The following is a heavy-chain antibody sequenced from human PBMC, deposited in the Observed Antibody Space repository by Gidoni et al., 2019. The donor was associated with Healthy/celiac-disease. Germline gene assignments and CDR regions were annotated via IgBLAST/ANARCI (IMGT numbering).Heavy chain of an antibody. CDR1: GFTVSSNY. Sequence: EVQLVASGGGLVQPGGSLRLSCAASGFTVSSNYMSWVRQAPGKGLEWVSVLYSGGSTYYADSVKGRFTISRDNSKNTLYLQMNSLRAEDTAVYYCARDWGHDYSNYGPNYYYYYGMDVWGQGTTVTVSS. J-gene: IGHJ6*02. CDR2: LYSGGST. D-gene: IGHD4-4*01. CDR3: ARDWGHDYSNYGPNYYYYYGMDV. V-gene: IGHV3-66*01.